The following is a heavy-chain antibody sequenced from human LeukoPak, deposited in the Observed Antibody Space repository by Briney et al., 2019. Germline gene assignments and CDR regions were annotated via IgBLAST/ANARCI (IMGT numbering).Heavy chain of an antibody. D-gene: IGHD1-26*01. J-gene: IGHJ3*02. CDR1: GFSFSYFW. CDR2: INRDGSGT. V-gene: IGHV3-74*01. CDR3: TRELEYRGSPDDACDI. Sequence: PGGSLRLSCAASGFSFSYFWMHWVRQAPGKGPVWVSRINRDGSGTSYADSVKGRFTISRDNAKNTLPLQMNSLRAEDTAVYYCTRELEYRGSPDDACDIWGQGTMVTVSS.